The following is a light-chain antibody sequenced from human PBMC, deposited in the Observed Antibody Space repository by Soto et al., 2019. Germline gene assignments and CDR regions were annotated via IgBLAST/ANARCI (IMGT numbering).Light chain of an antibody. V-gene: IGKV3-20*01. Sequence: EVVLTQSPGTLSLSPGERATLYCRASQSVGSGYLAWFQQKAGQTPRLLIYGTSHRPTYIPDRFSASGSGTDFPLTISRVEPEDFAVYYCQHYGTSPPDTFGQGTRLEIK. CDR2: GTS. CDR3: QHYGTSPPDT. J-gene: IGKJ2*01. CDR1: QSVGSGY.